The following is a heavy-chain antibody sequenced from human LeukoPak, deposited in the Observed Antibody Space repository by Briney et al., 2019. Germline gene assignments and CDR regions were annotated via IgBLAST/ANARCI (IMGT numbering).Heavy chain of an antibody. CDR2: ISGSGGST. CDR3: AKDRLAYCGGDCYPGARS. D-gene: IGHD2-21*02. Sequence: GGTLRLSCAASGFTFSSYGMSWVRQAPGKGLEWVSAISGSGGSTYYADSVKGRFTISRDNSKNTLYLQMNSLRAEDTAVYYCAKDRLAYCGGDCYPGARSWGQGTLVTVSS. V-gene: IGHV3-23*01. J-gene: IGHJ4*02. CDR1: GFTFSSYG.